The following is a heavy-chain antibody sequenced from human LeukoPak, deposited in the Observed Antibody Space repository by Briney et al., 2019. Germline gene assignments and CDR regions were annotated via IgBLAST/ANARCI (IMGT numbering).Heavy chain of an antibody. CDR3: ARDSCSGGSCYAPFDP. D-gene: IGHD2-15*01. V-gene: IGHV3-48*03. CDR1: GFTFSSYE. Sequence: HSGGSLRLSCAASGFTFSSYEMNWVRQAPGKGLEWVSYISSSSSYTNYADSVKGRFTISRDNAKNSLNLQMNSLRAEDTAVYYCARDSCSGGSCYAPFDPWGQGTLVTVSS. CDR2: ISSSSSYT. J-gene: IGHJ5*02.